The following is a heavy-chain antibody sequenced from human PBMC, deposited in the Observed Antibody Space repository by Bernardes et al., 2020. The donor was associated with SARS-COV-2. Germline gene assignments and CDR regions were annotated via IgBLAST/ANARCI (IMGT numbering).Heavy chain of an antibody. V-gene: IGHV3-64*01. CDR3: VRASYDPFRFDP. Sequence: GGSLRLSCAASGFSVSGYYMNWVRQAPGKGLQHVSAITSKGDSTYYANSVKGRFVVSRDNSKNTLYLQMGSLRAEDMAVYYCVRASYDPFRFDPWGQGTLVTVSS. CDR2: ITSKGDST. D-gene: IGHD3-3*01. CDR1: GFSVSGYY. J-gene: IGHJ5*02.